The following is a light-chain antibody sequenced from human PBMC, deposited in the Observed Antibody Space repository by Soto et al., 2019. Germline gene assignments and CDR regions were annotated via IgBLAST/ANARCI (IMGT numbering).Light chain of an antibody. J-gene: IGLJ2*01. CDR2: GNS. CDR1: SSNIGAGYD. V-gene: IGLV1-40*01. CDR3: QSYDTSLSGSGVV. Sequence: QLVLTQPPSVSGAPGQRVTISCTGSSSNIGAGYDVHWYQQLPGTAPKLLIYGNSNRPSGVPDRLSGSKSGTSASLAITGLQAEDEADYYCQSYDTSLSGSGVVFGGGTKLTVL.